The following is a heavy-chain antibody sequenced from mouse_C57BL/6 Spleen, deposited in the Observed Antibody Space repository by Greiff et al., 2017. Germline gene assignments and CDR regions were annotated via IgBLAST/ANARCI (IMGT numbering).Heavy chain of an antibody. V-gene: IGHV1-69*01. Sequence: QVQLQQPGAELVMPGASVKLSCKASGYTFTSYWMHWVKQRPGQGLEWIGEIDPSDSYTNYNQKFKGKSTLTVDISSSTAYMQLSSLTSEDSAVYYCARRDYGSSPYAMDYWGQGTSVTVSS. J-gene: IGHJ4*01. CDR3: ARRDYGSSPYAMDY. CDR1: GYTFTSYW. D-gene: IGHD1-1*01. CDR2: IDPSDSYT.